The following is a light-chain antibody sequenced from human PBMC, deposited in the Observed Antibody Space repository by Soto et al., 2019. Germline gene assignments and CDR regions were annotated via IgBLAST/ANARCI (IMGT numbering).Light chain of an antibody. J-gene: IGLJ3*02. Sequence: QSALTQPASVSGSPGQSITISCTGTSSDVGGYNYVSWYQQHPGQAPKLMIFEVSNRPSGVSHRFSGSKSGNTASLTISGLQTEDEADYYCASYTTSSTWVFGGGTKLTVL. CDR1: SSDVGGYNY. CDR2: EVS. V-gene: IGLV2-14*01. CDR3: ASYTTSSTWV.